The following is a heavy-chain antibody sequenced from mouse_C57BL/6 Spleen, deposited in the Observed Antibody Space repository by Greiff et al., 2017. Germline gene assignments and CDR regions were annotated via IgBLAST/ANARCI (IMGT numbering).Heavy chain of an antibody. CDR3: ARRGDGYYYFDY. Sequence: QVQLQQPGAELVRPGSSVKLSCKASGYTFTSYWMDWVKQRPGQGLEWIGNIYPSDSETHYNQKFKDKATLTVDKSSSTAYMQLSSLTSEDSAVYYCARRGDGYYYFDYWGQGTTLTVSS. J-gene: IGHJ2*01. CDR1: GYTFTSYW. CDR2: IYPSDSET. D-gene: IGHD2-3*01. V-gene: IGHV1-61*01.